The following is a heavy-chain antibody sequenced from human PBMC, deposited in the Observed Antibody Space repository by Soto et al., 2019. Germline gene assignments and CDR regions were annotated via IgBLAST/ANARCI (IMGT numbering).Heavy chain of an antibody. Sequence: QVQLVQSGAEVKKPWASVKVSCKASGYTFTSYGISWVRHAPGQGLEWMGWISAYNGNTNYAQKQQGRVTMTTDTSTSTAYMELRSLRSDDTAVYYGTRDLGDSHNWYGGDAYYYYGMDVWGQGTTVNDS. D-gene: IGHD1-1*01. V-gene: IGHV1-18*01. CDR3: TRDLGDSHNWYGGDAYYYYGMDV. J-gene: IGHJ6*02. CDR1: GYTFTSYG. CDR2: ISAYNGNT.